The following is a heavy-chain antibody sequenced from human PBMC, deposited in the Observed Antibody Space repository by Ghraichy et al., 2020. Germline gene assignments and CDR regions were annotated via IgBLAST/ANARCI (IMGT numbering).Heavy chain of an antibody. V-gene: IGHV4-59*01. CDR1: GGSISSYY. CDR2: IYYSGST. D-gene: IGHD4-17*01. CDR3: ARVCMTTVTERPIGVGPRYSYGMDV. J-gene: IGHJ6*02. Sequence: SETLSLTCTVSGGSISSYYWSWIRQPPGKGLEWIGYIYYSGSTNYNPSLKSRVTISVDTSKNQFSLKLSSVTAADTAVYYCARVCMTTVTERPIGVGPRYSYGMDVWGQGTTVTVSS.